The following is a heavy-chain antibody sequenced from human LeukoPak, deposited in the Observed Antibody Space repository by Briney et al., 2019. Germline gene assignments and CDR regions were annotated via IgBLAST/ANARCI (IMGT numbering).Heavy chain of an antibody. CDR1: GYTFTGYY. CDR3: ARDRRTGWELLREGFDS. J-gene: IGHJ4*02. D-gene: IGHD1-26*01. Sequence: ASVKVSCKASGYTFTGYYIHWVRQAPGQGLEWMAWINPNSGATNYAQKFHGRVTMTRDTSISTAYMELSRLRSDDTAVYYCARDRRTGWELLREGFDSWGQGTLVTVSS. V-gene: IGHV1-2*02. CDR2: INPNSGAT.